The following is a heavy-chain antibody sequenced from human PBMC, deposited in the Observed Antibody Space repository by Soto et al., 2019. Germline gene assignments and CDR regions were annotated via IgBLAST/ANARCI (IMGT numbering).Heavy chain of an antibody. Sequence: QVQLQESGPGLVKPSETLSLTCTVSGGSVGSDNYYWSWIRQPPGKGLEWIGYFYYTGSTNYNPSLKSRVTISIDASKNQFSLRLSSVTAADTAVYYCARSMHYSDGSNYSPFDYWGQGTLVTVSS. CDR1: GGSVGSDNYY. CDR2: FYYTGST. J-gene: IGHJ4*02. CDR3: ARSMHYSDGSNYSPFDY. D-gene: IGHD3-22*01. V-gene: IGHV4-61*01.